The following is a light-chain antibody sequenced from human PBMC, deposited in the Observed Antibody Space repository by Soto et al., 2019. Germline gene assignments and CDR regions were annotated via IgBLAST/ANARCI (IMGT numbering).Light chain of an antibody. J-gene: IGKJ1*01. CDR2: GAS. Sequence: EIVLTQSPGTLSLSPGERATLSCRASQTVSGSYLAWYQQKPGQAPRLLIYGASSRANGIPDRFSGSGSGTDFTLTISRLEPEDFAVYYCQQYVTSPWTIGQGTKVEIK. V-gene: IGKV3-20*01. CDR3: QQYVTSPWT. CDR1: QTVSGSY.